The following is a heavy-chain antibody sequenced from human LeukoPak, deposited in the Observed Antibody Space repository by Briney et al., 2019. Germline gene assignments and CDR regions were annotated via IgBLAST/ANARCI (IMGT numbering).Heavy chain of an antibody. CDR2: ISDSGGST. D-gene: IGHD3-9*01. J-gene: IGHJ4*02. CDR1: GFTFSGYA. Sequence: GGSLRLSCAASGFTFSGYAMSWVRQAPGKGLEWVSAISDSGGSTYYAASVKGRFTISRDNSKNTLYLQMNSLRAEDTAVYYCAKDSIELRYFDWLSPMDYWGQGTLVTVSS. CDR3: AKDSIELRYFDWLSPMDY. V-gene: IGHV3-23*01.